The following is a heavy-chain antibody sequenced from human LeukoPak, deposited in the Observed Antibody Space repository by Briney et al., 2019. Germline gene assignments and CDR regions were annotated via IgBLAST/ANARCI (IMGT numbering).Heavy chain of an antibody. CDR2: IRHDGSNK. J-gene: IGHJ5*01. V-gene: IGHV3-30*02. CDR3: GPGDWFDS. Sequence: GGSLRLSCAASGFTFSSYGMHWVRQAPGKGLEWVAFIRHDGSNKNYADSVKGRFTISRENSKNTLYLQMNSLRAEDTAVYYCGPGDWFDSWGQGTQVIVSS. CDR1: GFTFSSYG.